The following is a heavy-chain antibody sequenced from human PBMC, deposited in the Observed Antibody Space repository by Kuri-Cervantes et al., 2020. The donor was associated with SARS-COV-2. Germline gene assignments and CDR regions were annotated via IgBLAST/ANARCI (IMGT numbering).Heavy chain of an antibody. CDR1: GFTFIKYG. D-gene: IGHD5-18*01. J-gene: IGHJ4*02. CDR2: ISAYNGNT. Sequence: ASVKVSCKASGFTFIKYGITWVRQAPGQGLEWMGWISAYNGNTNYAQKLQGRVTMTTDTSTSTAYMELRSLRSDDTAVYYCAREGGKMRGRFQLNFDYWGQGTLVTVSS. V-gene: IGHV1-18*04. CDR3: AREGGKMRGRFQLNFDY.